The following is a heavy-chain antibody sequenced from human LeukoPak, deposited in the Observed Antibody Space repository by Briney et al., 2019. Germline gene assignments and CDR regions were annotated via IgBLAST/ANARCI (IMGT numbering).Heavy chain of an antibody. CDR1: GFTFSSYA. Sequence: PGGSLRLSCAASGFTFSSYAMSWVRQAPGKGLEWVSAISGSGGSTYYADSVKGRFTISRDNSRNTLYLQMNSLIAEDTAVYYCAKGVRRSSDYSSPVDYWGQGTLVTVSS. J-gene: IGHJ4*02. CDR3: AKGVRRSSDYSSPVDY. D-gene: IGHD3-22*01. CDR2: ISGSGGST. V-gene: IGHV3-23*01.